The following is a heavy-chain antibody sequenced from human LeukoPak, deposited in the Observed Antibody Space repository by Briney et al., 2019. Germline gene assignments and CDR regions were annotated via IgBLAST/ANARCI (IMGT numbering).Heavy chain of an antibody. V-gene: IGHV4-59*01. CDR2: IYYSGST. D-gene: IGHD4-17*01. Sequence: SETLSLTCTVSGGSISSYYWSWIRQPPGKGLEWIGYIYYSGSTNYNPSLKSRVTISVDTSKNQFSLKLSSVTAADTAVYYCARSNNDHGDYIPPDAFDIWGQGTMVTVSS. J-gene: IGHJ3*02. CDR3: ARSNNDHGDYIPPDAFDI. CDR1: GGSISSYY.